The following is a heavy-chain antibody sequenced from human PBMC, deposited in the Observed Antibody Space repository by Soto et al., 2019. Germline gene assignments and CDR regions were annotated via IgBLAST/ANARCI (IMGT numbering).Heavy chain of an antibody. J-gene: IGHJ4*02. D-gene: IGHD3-22*01. CDR1: GYTFTSYG. CDR3: AKDAGDYESSGYYYFDY. CDR2: ISAYNGNT. Sequence: ASVKVSCKASGYTFTSYGISWVRQAPGQGLEWMGWISAYNGNTNYAQKLQGRVTMTTDTSTSTAYMELRSLRSDDTAVYYCAKDAGDYESSGYYYFDYWGQGTLVTVSS. V-gene: IGHV1-18*01.